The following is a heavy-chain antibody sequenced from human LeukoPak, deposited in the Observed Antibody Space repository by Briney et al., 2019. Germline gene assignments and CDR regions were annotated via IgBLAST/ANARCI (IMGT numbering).Heavy chain of an antibody. Sequence: PGGSLRLSCAASGFTFSSYAMHWVCQAPGKGLEWVAVISYDGSNKYYADSVKGRFTISRDNSKNTLYLQMNSLRAEDTAVYYCASGFTWQELYDAFDIWDQGTMVTVSS. V-gene: IGHV3-30*04. D-gene: IGHD1-26*01. CDR2: ISYDGSNK. J-gene: IGHJ3*02. CDR3: ASGFTWQELYDAFDI. CDR1: GFTFSSYA.